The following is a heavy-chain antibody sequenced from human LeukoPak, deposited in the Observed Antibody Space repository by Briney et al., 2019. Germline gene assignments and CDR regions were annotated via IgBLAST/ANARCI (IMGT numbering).Heavy chain of an antibody. CDR3: ARVRLDPQNWFDP. V-gene: IGHV3-7*01. Sequence: PGGSLRLSCAASGFTFSSYWMSWVRQAPGKGLEWVANIKQDGSEKYYVDSVKGRFTISRDNAKNSLYLQMNSLRAEDTAVYYCARVRLDPQNWFDPWGQETLVTVSS. J-gene: IGHJ5*02. CDR2: IKQDGSEK. CDR1: GFTFSSYW. D-gene: IGHD6-25*01.